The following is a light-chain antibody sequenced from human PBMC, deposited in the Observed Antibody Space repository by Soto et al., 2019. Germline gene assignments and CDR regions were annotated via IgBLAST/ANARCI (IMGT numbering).Light chain of an antibody. J-gene: IGKJ4*01. Sequence: VMTQSPATLSVSPGERATLSCRASQSVSSNLAWYQQKPGQAPRLLIYGASTRATGIPDRFTGSGSGTDFTLTISRLEPEDFAVYYCQQYGSSPLTFGGGTKVDI. V-gene: IGKV3-20*01. CDR2: GAS. CDR1: QSVSSN. CDR3: QQYGSSPLT.